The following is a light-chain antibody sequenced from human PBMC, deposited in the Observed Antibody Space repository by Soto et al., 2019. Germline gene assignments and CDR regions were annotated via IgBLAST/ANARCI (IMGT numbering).Light chain of an antibody. Sequence: QSALTQPASVSGSPGQSSTISCTGASSDVGSYNLVSWYQQHPGKAPKLMIYEVTKRPSGVSNRFSGSKSDNTASLTISGLQAEDEADYYCCSYAGSNYVFGTGT. J-gene: IGLJ1*01. V-gene: IGLV2-23*02. CDR3: CSYAGSNYV. CDR1: SSDVGSYNL. CDR2: EVT.